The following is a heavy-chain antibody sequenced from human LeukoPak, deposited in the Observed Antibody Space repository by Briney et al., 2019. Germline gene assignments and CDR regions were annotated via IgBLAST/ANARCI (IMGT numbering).Heavy chain of an antibody. V-gene: IGHV3-30*04. Sequence: PGGSLRLSCEASGFPFSGYNLHWVRQAPGKGLEWVALVSHDGPSKYYADSVKGRFTISRDNSKGTVYLDMNGLRPDDTAVYYCVREGRLVVTTFGYWGQGTLVTVSS. D-gene: IGHD2-21*02. CDR1: GFPFSGYN. J-gene: IGHJ4*02. CDR2: VSHDGPSK. CDR3: VREGRLVVTTFGY.